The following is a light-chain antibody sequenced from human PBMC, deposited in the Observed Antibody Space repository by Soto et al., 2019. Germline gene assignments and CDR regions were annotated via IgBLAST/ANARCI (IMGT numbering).Light chain of an antibody. V-gene: IGKV3-20*01. Sequence: EIVLTQSPGTLSLSPGERATLSSRASQRVSSNYLAWYQQKPGQAPRLLIYGASNRATGIPDRFSGSGSGIDFTLTISRLEPEDFAVYYCQQYGSSPPITFGQGTRLEIK. CDR1: QRVSSNY. J-gene: IGKJ5*01. CDR2: GAS. CDR3: QQYGSSPPIT.